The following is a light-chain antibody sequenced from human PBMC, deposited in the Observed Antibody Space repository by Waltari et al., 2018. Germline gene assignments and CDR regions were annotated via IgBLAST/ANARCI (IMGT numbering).Light chain of an antibody. V-gene: IGLV1-44*01. CDR3: AAWDDSLSGFV. J-gene: IGLJ1*01. Sequence: QSVLTQPLSASGTPGQRVTISCSGSRSNIGSNAVNWYQQVPGTAPKLLIYTNDQRPSGVPDRFSGSKSGTSASLAISGLQSEDEAGYYCAAWDDSLSGFVFGTGTKVTVL. CDR1: RSNIGSNA. CDR2: TND.